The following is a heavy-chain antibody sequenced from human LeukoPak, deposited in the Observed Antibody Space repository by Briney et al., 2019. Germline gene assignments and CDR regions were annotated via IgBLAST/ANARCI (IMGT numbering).Heavy chain of an antibody. Sequence: PGGSLRLSCAASGFTFSSYCLNWARHAPRKGLELVSSINHNGNVNYYVDPMKRRFPISRDKAKDSLYLQMSNLRAEDEAVYFCERGGGLDVWGHGATVTVSS. CDR3: ERGGGLDV. V-gene: IGHV3-7*03. CDR2: INHNGNVN. D-gene: IGHD3-16*01. CDR1: GFTFSSYC. J-gene: IGHJ6*02.